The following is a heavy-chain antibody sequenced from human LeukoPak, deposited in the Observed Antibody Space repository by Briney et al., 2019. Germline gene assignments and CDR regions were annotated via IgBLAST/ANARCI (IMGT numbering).Heavy chain of an antibody. CDR2: IYHSGST. J-gene: IGHJ3*02. V-gene: IGHV4-34*01. D-gene: IGHD1-14*01. CDR1: GGSFSGYY. CDR3: ARDIHVPRIREPYFDI. Sequence: PSETLSLTCAVYGGSFSGYYWGWIRQPPGKGLEWIGSIYHSGSTNYNPSLKGRVTISVDTSKNQFSLKLSSVTAADTAVYYCARDIHVPRIREPYFDIWGEGTLVTVSS.